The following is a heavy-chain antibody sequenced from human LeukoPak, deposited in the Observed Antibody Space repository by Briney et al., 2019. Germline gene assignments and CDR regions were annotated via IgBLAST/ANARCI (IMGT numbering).Heavy chain of an antibody. Sequence: PGGSLRLSCAASGFTFSSYSMNWVRQSPGKGLEWIGEGDHRGGTKYNPTLKGRVTISADSSKNQFSLKLNSVTAADTAVYYCAKNGQSGFSFDPWGQGTQVTVSS. D-gene: IGHD1-26*01. J-gene: IGHJ5*02. CDR2: GDHRGGT. CDR1: GFTFSSYS. CDR3: AKNGQSGFSFDP. V-gene: IGHV4-34*08.